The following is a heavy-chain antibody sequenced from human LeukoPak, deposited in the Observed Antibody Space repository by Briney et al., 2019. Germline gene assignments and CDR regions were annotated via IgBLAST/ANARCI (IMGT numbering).Heavy chain of an antibody. Sequence: SETLSLTCAVYGGSFSGYYWSWIRQPPGKALEWIGEINLPGRTNYNPSLKSRVTISLDTSKNQFSLKLNSVTAADTAVYYCARGGGGVIITSYYYYLDVWAKGTTVTVSS. CDR1: GGSFSGYY. J-gene: IGHJ6*03. D-gene: IGHD3-3*01. CDR3: ARGGGGVIITSYYYYLDV. CDR2: INLPGRT. V-gene: IGHV4-34*01.